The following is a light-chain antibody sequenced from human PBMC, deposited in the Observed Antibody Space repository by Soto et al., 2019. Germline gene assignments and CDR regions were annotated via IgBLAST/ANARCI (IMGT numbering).Light chain of an antibody. J-gene: IGLJ2*01. CDR2: EVS. CDR3: CSYAGSSTAVV. V-gene: IGLV2-23*02. CDR1: SSDVGSYNL. Sequence: QSALTQPASVSGSPGQSITISCTGTSSDVGSYNLVSWYQQHPGKAPKLMIYEVSKRPSGVSNRFSGSKSGNMASLTISGLQAEDEADYYCCSYAGSSTAVVFGGGTKLTVL.